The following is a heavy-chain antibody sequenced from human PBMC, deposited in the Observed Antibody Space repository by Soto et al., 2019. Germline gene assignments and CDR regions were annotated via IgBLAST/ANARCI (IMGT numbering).Heavy chain of an antibody. CDR1: GYSFSSYW. Sequence: PGESLKISCKGFGYSFSSYWISWVRQMPGKGLEWMGRIDPSDAYTNYSPSFQGHVTISTDKSISTAYLQWSSLRASDTAMYYCARRYCRSTSCPSNYYAMDVWGQGTTVTVS. V-gene: IGHV5-10-1*01. J-gene: IGHJ6*02. CDR2: IDPSDAYT. D-gene: IGHD2-2*01. CDR3: ARRYCRSTSCPSNYYAMDV.